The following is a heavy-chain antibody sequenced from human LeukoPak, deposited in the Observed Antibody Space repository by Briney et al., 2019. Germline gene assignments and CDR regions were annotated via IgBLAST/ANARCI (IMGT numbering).Heavy chain of an antibody. Sequence: PSETLSLTCTVSGGSISSSSYYWGWIRQPPGKGLEWIGSIYYSGSTYYNPSLKSRVTISVDTSKNQFSLKLSSVTAADTAVYYCARTGDSSGQYRNAIDYWGQGTLVTVSS. CDR1: GGSISSSSYY. D-gene: IGHD6-19*01. CDR2: IYYSGST. J-gene: IGHJ4*02. V-gene: IGHV4-39*01. CDR3: ARTGDSSGQYRNAIDY.